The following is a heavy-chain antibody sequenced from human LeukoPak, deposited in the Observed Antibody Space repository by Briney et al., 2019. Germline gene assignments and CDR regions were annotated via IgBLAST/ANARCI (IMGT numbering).Heavy chain of an antibody. CDR3: AKRRGFWRGYLNWCDP. Sequence: PGGSLRLFCAASGFIFSSYAMSWVRQAPGKGLEWVSAISGSGGSTYYADSVKGRFTISRDNSKNTLYLQMNSLRAEGTAVYYCAKRRGFWRGYLNWCDPWGQGTLVTVSS. CDR1: GFIFSSYA. J-gene: IGHJ5*02. D-gene: IGHD3-3*01. CDR2: ISGSGGST. V-gene: IGHV3-23*01.